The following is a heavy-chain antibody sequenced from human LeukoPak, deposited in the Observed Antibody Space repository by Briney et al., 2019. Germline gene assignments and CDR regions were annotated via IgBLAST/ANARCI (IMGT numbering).Heavy chain of an antibody. Sequence: GGSLRLSCAASGFTFSSFSMNWVRQAPGKGLEWVSSISSSSSYIYYADSVKGRFTISRDNAKNSLYLQMNSLRAEDTAVYYCARVGDIVVVTAPFDYWGQGTLVTVSS. D-gene: IGHD2-21*02. CDR3: ARVGDIVVVTAPFDY. CDR2: ISSSSSYI. J-gene: IGHJ4*02. CDR1: GFTFSSFS. V-gene: IGHV3-21*01.